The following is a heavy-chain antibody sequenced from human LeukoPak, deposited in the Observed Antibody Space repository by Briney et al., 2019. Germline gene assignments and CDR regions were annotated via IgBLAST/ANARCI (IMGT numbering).Heavy chain of an antibody. CDR1: GYTFTGYY. CDR2: INPNSGGT. J-gene: IGHJ4*02. D-gene: IGHD3-10*01. Sequence: ASVKVSCKASGYTFTGYYMHWVRQAPGQGLEWMGWINPNSGGTNYAQKFQGRVTMTRDTSISTAYMELSRLRSDDTAVYYCARLPLMVRGVNEDYWGQGTLVTVSS. CDR3: ARLPLMVRGVNEDY. V-gene: IGHV1-2*02.